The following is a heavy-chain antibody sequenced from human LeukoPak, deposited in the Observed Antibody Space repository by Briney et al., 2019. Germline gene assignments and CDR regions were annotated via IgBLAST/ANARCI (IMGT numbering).Heavy chain of an antibody. Sequence: AESLTLTCAVSGYTFINAYNNWIRQAPGPGKGWVVSIKSNRDGGITDYAAPVKGRFPISRDDSRDTVYLQMNDVKTEDSAVYYCTTDRKRCTYNWGQGTLVTVSS. D-gene: IGHD2-8*01. CDR3: TTDRKRCTYN. J-gene: IGHJ4*02. CDR1: GYTFINAY. CDR2: IKSNRDGGIT. V-gene: IGHV3-15*01.